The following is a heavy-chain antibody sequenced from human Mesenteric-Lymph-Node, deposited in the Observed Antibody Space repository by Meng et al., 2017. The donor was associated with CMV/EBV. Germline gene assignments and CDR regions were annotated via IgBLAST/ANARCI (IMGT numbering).Heavy chain of an antibody. D-gene: IGHD6-13*01. CDR1: GYTFTSYY. CDR2: INPSGGST. CDR3: ARDAKSSWYRKAFDY. J-gene: IGHJ4*02. V-gene: IGHV1-46*01. Sequence: ASVKVSCKASGYTFTSYYMHWVRQAPGQGLEWMGIINPSGGSTSYAQKFQGRVTMTRDTSTSTVYMELRSLRSEDTAVYYCARDAKSSWYRKAFDYWGQGTLVTVSS.